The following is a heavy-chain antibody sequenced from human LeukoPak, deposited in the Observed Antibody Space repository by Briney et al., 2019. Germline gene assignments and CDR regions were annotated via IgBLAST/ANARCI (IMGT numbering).Heavy chain of an antibody. Sequence: GGSLRLSCAASGFTFSSYWMSWVRQAPGKGLEWVAHIKHDGSEKYYVDSVKGRFTISRDNAKNSLYLQMNSLRVEDTAVYYCARRVAFGEYFEYWGQGTLVTVSS. D-gene: IGHD3-10*01. J-gene: IGHJ4*02. CDR1: GFTFSSYW. CDR3: ARRVAFGEYFEY. CDR2: IKHDGSEK. V-gene: IGHV3-7*03.